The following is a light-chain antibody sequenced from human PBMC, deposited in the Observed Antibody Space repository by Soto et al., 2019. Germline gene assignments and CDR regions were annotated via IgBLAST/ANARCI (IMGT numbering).Light chain of an antibody. CDR2: GAP. J-gene: IGKJ5*01. CDR3: LHYGGSPLT. CDR1: QSVNSDY. V-gene: IGKV3-20*01. Sequence: EIVLTQSPGTLSLSPGERATLSCRASQSVNSDYLAWFQQKPGQAPRLLIYGAPSRTTGIPDRFSGSGSGTDFTLTIGRLEPGDFAVYYCLHYGGSPLTFGQGTRLEIK.